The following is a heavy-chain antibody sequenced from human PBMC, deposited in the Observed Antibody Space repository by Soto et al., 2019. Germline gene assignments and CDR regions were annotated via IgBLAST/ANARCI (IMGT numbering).Heavy chain of an antibody. J-gene: IGHJ4*02. CDR1: GFTFSSYW. Sequence: EVQLVESGGGLVQPGGSLRLSCAASGFTFSSYWMSWVRQAPGKGLEWVANIKQDGSEKYYVDSVKGRFTISRDNAKNSLYLQMNCLRAEDTAVYYCARNFTYYDFWSGYYPSYFDYWGQGTLVTVSS. CDR2: IKQDGSEK. V-gene: IGHV3-7*05. CDR3: ARNFTYYDFWSGYYPSYFDY. D-gene: IGHD3-3*01.